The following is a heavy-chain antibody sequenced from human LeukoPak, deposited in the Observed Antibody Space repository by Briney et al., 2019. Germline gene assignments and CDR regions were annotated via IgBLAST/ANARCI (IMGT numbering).Heavy chain of an antibody. D-gene: IGHD6-19*01. CDR2: IYYSGST. J-gene: IGHJ3*02. CDR3: ARRKSRGWSPLNEVFNI. V-gene: IGHV4-59*01. Sequence: SETLSLTCTVSGGSISSYYWSWIRQPPGKGLEWIGYIYYSGSTNYNPSLKSRVTISVDTSKNQFSLKLSSVTAADTAVYYCARRKSRGWSPLNEVFNIWGKGTMVT. CDR1: GGSISSYY.